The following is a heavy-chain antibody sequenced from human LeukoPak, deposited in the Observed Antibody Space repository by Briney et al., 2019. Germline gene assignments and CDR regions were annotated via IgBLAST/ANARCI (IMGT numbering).Heavy chain of an antibody. J-gene: IGHJ4*02. CDR2: ISGSGDTT. Sequence: GGSLRLSCAASGFTFSTYGMTWVRQAPGKGPEWVSGISGSGDTTKYADSVKGRFTISRDNAKNSLYLQMNSLRAEDTAVYYCARSTYYDFWSGYYGYFDYWGQGTLVTVSS. D-gene: IGHD3-3*01. V-gene: IGHV3-23*01. CDR3: ARSTYYDFWSGYYGYFDY. CDR1: GFTFSTYG.